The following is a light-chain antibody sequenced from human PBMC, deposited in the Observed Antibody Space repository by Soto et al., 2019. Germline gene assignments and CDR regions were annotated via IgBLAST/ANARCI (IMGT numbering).Light chain of an antibody. V-gene: IGKV3-20*01. CDR2: GAS. Sequence: EILLTQSPGTLSLSPGERATLSCRASQSVSSSYLAWYQQKPGQAPRLLIYGASSRATGIPDRFSGSGSGTDFTLTISSLQSEDFAVYYCQQYDYWPRTFGQGTKVDIK. CDR3: QQYDYWPRT. J-gene: IGKJ1*01. CDR1: QSVSSSY.